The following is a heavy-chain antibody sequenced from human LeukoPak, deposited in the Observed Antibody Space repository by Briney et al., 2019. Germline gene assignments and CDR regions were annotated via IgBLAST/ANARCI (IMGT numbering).Heavy chain of an antibody. V-gene: IGHV5-51*01. J-gene: IGHJ4*02. CDR3: ARQHGSGSYYRRAIDY. Sequence: GESLNISCEASGYSFTTYWIGWVRQMPGKGLEWMGIIYPGDSDTRYSPSFQGQVTISADKSISTAYLQWSRLKASDTAMYYCARQHGSGSYYRRAIDYWGQGTLVTVSS. CDR1: GYSFTTYW. CDR2: IYPGDSDT. D-gene: IGHD3-10*01.